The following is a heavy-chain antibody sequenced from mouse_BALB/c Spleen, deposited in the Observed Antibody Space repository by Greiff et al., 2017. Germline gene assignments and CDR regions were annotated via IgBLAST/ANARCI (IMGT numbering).Heavy chain of an antibody. Sequence: EVKLMESGGGLVQPGGSRKLSCAASGFTFSSFGMHWVRQAPEKGLEWVAYISSGSSTIYYADTVKGRFTISRDNPKNTLFLQMTSLRSEDTAMYYCARLLRLSWFAYWGQGTLVTVSA. J-gene: IGHJ3*01. CDR2: ISSGSSTI. V-gene: IGHV5-17*02. CDR1: GFTFSSFG. CDR3: ARLLRLSWFAY. D-gene: IGHD1-2*01.